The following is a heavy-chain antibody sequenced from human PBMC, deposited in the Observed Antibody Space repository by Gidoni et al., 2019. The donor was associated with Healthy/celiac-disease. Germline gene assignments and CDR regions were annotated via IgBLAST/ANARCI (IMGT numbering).Heavy chain of an antibody. CDR2: ISSSSSTI. CDR1: GFTSSSYS. J-gene: IGHJ4*02. V-gene: IGHV3-48*02. CDR3: ARDWGYSGSPWDY. Sequence: EVQLVESGGGLVQPGGSLRLSCQASGFTSSSYSMNWVRKAPGKGREWVSYISSSSSTIYYADSVKGRFTISRDNAKNSLYLQMNSLRDEDTAVYYCARDWGYSGSPWDYWGQGTLVTVSS. D-gene: IGHD1-26*01.